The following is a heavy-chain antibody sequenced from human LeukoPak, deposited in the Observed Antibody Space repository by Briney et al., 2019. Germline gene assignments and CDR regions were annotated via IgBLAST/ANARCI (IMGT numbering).Heavy chain of an antibody. CDR1: GFTFSSYW. V-gene: IGHV3-7*01. CDR3: ARLGYTSVSFMNY. Sequence: GVLRLSCAASGFTFSSYWMSWVRQAPGKGLEWVANIKQDGSEKYYVDSVKGRFTISRDNAKNSLYLQMDSLRADDTAVYYCARLGYTSVSFMNYWGQGTLVTVSS. CDR2: IKQDGSEK. D-gene: IGHD2-2*02. J-gene: IGHJ4*02.